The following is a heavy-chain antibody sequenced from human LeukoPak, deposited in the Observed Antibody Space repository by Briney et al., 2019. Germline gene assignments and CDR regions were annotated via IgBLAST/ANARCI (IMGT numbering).Heavy chain of an antibody. V-gene: IGHV4-39*01. Sequence: SETLSLTCTVSGGSISSSSYYWGWIRQPPGKGLEWIGSIYYSGSSYYNPSLKSRVTISVDTSKNQFSLKLSSVTAADTAVYCCARREGYSYGSDWFDPWGQGTLVTVSS. CDR1: GGSISSSSYY. CDR2: IYYSGSS. D-gene: IGHD5-18*01. CDR3: ARREGYSYGSDWFDP. J-gene: IGHJ5*02.